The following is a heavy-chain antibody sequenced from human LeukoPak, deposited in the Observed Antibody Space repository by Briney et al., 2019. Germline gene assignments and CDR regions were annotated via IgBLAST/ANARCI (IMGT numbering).Heavy chain of an antibody. V-gene: IGHV3-23*01. D-gene: IGHD3-9*01. CDR3: AKTSILTGRMQFDY. CDR1: GFTFSSYA. Sequence: PRGSLRLSCAASGFTFSSYAMSWVRQAPGKGLEWASAMSGSGGSTYYADSVKGRFTISRDNSKNTLCLQMNSLRAEDTAVYYCAKTSILTGRMQFDYWGQGTLVTVSS. J-gene: IGHJ4*02. CDR2: MSGSGGST.